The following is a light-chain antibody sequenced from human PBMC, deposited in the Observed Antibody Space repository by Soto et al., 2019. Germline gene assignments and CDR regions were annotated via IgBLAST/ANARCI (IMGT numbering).Light chain of an antibody. V-gene: IGKV3-11*01. CDR3: QQRRYWPVT. CDR2: DAS. J-gene: IGKJ1*01. CDR1: QSVSSY. Sequence: EIVLTQSPAILSMSPGERATLSCRASQSVSSYFAWYQQKPGQAPRLLIYDASSRATGVPARCSGSGSGTDFTLTISSLEPEDLAVYYCQQRRYWPVTFGQGTKVEIK.